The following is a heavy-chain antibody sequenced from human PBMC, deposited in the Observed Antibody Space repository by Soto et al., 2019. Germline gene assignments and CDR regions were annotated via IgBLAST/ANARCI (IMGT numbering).Heavy chain of an antibody. CDR2: IYYSGST. CDR3: ARGYDILTFDY. D-gene: IGHD3-9*01. V-gene: IGHV4-31*03. J-gene: IGHJ4*02. Sequence: QVQLQESGPGLVKPSQTLSLTCTVSGGSISSGGYYWSWIRQHPGKGLEWIGYIYYSGSTYYNPSLKSRVTISVDTSKNQLSLKVSSVTAADTAVYYCARGYDILTFDYWGQGTMVTVSS. CDR1: GGSISSGGYY.